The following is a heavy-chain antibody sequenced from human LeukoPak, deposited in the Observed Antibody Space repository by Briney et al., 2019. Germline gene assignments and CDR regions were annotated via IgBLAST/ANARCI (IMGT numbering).Heavy chain of an antibody. CDR2: INHSGST. Sequence: SETLSLTCTVSGGSISSGSYYWSWIRQPPGKGLEWIGEINHSGSTNYNPSLKSRVTISVDTSKNQFSLKLSSVTAADTAVYYCARLNIAVAGQDYYYGMDVWGQGTTVTVSS. CDR3: ARLNIAVAGQDYYYGMDV. V-gene: IGHV4-39*07. D-gene: IGHD6-19*01. CDR1: GGSISSGSYY. J-gene: IGHJ6*02.